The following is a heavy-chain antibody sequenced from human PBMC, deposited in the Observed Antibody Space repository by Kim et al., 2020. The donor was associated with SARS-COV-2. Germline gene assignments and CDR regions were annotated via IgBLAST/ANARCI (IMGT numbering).Heavy chain of an antibody. D-gene: IGHD4-17*01. CDR1: GFTFSSYS. V-gene: IGHV3-21*01. CDR3: ARVPGEYGDWAFDI. J-gene: IGHJ3*02. Sequence: GGSLRLSCAASGFTFSSYSMNWVRQAPGKGLEWVSSISSSSSYIYYADSVKGRFTISRDNAKNSLYLQMNSLRAEDTAVYYCARVPGEYGDWAFDIWGQGTMVTVSS. CDR2: ISSSSSYI.